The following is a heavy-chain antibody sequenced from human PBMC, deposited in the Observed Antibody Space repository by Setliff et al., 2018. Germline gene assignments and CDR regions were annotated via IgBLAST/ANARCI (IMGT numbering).Heavy chain of an antibody. Sequence: ASVKVSCKASGYTFTSYDINWMRQASGQGLEWMGWMNPNSGNTGSTQKFQGRVTMTRNTSTSTAYMELSRLTSEDAAVYFCARGRRGNYDFWSGYSNWFDSWGQGTLVTVSS. CDR2: MNPNSGNT. CDR3: ARGRRGNYDFWSGYSNWFDS. V-gene: IGHV1-8*02. D-gene: IGHD3-3*01. J-gene: IGHJ5*01. CDR1: GYTFTSYD.